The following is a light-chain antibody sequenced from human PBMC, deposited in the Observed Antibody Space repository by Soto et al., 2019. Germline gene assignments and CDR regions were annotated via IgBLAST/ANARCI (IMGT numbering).Light chain of an antibody. CDR3: LLSYSGAWGV. J-gene: IGLJ2*01. CDR2: DTS. V-gene: IGLV7-46*01. CDR1: IGAVTSGHY. Sequence: QAVVTQEPSLTVSPGGTVTLTCGSSIGAVTSGHYPYWFQQKPGQAPRTLIYDTSNKHSWTPARFSGSLLGGKAALTLSGAQPEDEAEYYCLLSYSGAWGVFGGGTKLTVL.